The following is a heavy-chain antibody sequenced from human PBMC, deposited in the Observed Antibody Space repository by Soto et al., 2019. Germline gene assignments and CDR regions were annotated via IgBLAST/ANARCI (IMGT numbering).Heavy chain of an antibody. Sequence: QLQLQESGPGLVKPSETLSLTCTVSGGSISSSVYYWAWIRQPPGKGWEWIGSIYSSGSTYYNPSHRSRVTISVDTSKNQFSPKLSSVTAADTAVYYCATPVSSGYQGLEVWGQGTMVTVSS. CDR2: IYSSGST. J-gene: IGHJ3*01. V-gene: IGHV4-39*01. CDR1: GGSISSSVYY. CDR3: ATPVSSGYQGLEV. D-gene: IGHD3-22*01.